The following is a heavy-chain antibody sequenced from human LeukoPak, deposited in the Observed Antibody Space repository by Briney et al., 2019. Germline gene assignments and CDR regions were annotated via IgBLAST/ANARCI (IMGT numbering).Heavy chain of an antibody. D-gene: IGHD3-22*01. CDR1: GFTFSDYG. V-gene: IGHV3-30*03. J-gene: IGHJ4*02. CDR2: ISYEGSNK. CDR3: ASGCSEYDSSGYCFEH. Sequence: GRSLRLSCAASGFTFSDYGMYWVRQAPGKGLEWVAAISYEGSNKYYGDSVKGRITISRDNARNTVDLQMNSLRAEDTAVYYCASGCSEYDSSGYCFEHWGQGILVTVSS.